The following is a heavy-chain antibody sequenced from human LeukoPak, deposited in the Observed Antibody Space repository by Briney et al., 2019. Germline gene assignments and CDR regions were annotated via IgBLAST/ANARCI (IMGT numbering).Heavy chain of an antibody. D-gene: IGHD6-19*01. CDR2: IYYSGST. V-gene: IGHV4-39*07. J-gene: IGHJ3*02. Sequence: SETLSLTCTVSVGSISSSSYYWGWIRQPPGKGLEWIGSIYYSGSTYYNPSLKSRVTISVDTSKNQFSLKLSSVTAADTAVYYCARGGTVAGTGDAFDIWGQGTMVTVSS. CDR1: VGSISSSSYY. CDR3: ARGGTVAGTGDAFDI.